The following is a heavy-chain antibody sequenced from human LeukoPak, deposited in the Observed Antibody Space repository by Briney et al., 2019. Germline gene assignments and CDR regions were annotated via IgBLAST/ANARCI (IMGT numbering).Heavy chain of an antibody. CDR3: ARTEETAPDEVVQH. V-gene: IGHV3-53*01. CDR2: INSGGSK. Sequence: GGSLRLPCAASGFSVSSYYMSWVPEAPRKALEWVSVINSGGSKYYADTVKGRFTISRDNSKNPLYLQMKSLRAGDTAVYYCARTEETAPDEVVQHWGQGSLVSVSS. CDR1: GFSVSSYY. D-gene: IGHD2-21*02. J-gene: IGHJ1*01.